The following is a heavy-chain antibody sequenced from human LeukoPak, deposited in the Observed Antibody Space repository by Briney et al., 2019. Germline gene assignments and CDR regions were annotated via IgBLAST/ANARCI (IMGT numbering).Heavy chain of an antibody. CDR1: GGSISSGGYY. CDR3: ARYIAVAGWARFDY. Sequence: SETLSLTCTVSGGSISSGGYYWSWIRQHPGKGLEWIGYIYYSGSTYYNPSLKSRVTISVDTSKNQFSLKLSSVTAADTAVYYCARYIAVAGWARFDYWGQGTLVTVSS. D-gene: IGHD6-19*01. J-gene: IGHJ4*02. CDR2: IYYSGST. V-gene: IGHV4-31*03.